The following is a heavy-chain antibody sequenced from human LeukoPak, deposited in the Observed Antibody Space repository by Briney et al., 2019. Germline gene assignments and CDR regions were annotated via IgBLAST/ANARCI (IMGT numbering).Heavy chain of an antibody. CDR1: GFSVRTNY. J-gene: IGHJ4*02. Sequence: GGSLRLSCAVSGFSVRTNYISWVRQAPGKGLEWVSVIFRDGSTYYEDSVKGRFSISRDNSKNMVYLQMSNLRAEDTAVYYCARDFYDFWSGYWVWGQGTLVTVSS. V-gene: IGHV3-53*01. D-gene: IGHD3-3*01. CDR3: ARDFYDFWSGYWV. CDR2: IFRDGST.